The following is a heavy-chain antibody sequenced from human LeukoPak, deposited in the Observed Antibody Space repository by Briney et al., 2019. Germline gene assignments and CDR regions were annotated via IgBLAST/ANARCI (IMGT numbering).Heavy chain of an antibody. D-gene: IGHD3-10*01. CDR1: GYSFTSYW. CDR2: IYPGDSDT. CDR3: ARHARSMVRGADWEQVDY. Sequence: GESLKISCKGSGYSFTSYWIGWVRQMPGKGLEWMGIIYPGDSDTRYSPSFQGQVTISADKSISTAYLQWSSLKASDTAMYYCARHARSMVRGADWEQVDYWGQGTLVTVSS. J-gene: IGHJ4*02. V-gene: IGHV5-51*01.